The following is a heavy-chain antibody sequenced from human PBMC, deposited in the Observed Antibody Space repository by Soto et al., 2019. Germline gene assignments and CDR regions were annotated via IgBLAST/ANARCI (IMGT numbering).Heavy chain of an antibody. CDR3: ANSLSPHNTNWYSHFDY. CDR1: GFTFSSYA. J-gene: IGHJ4*02. V-gene: IGHV3-23*01. D-gene: IGHD6-13*01. CDR2: ISSAGDTT. Sequence: PGGSLRLSCDASGFTFSSYAMSWVRQAPGKGLEWVSAISSAGDTTFYADSAKGRFTISRDNSKNALYLQMSSLRAEDTAVYYWANSLSPHNTNWYSHFDYWGPGTLVTVSS.